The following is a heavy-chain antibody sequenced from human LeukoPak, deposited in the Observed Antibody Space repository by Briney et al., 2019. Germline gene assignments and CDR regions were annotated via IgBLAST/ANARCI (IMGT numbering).Heavy chain of an antibody. CDR1: GFTFSSYA. J-gene: IGHJ4*02. V-gene: IGHV3-23*01. CDR2: ISGSGGST. D-gene: IGHD3-10*01. Sequence: PGGSLRLSCAASGFTFSSYAMSWVRQAPGKGLEWVSAISGSGGSTYYADSVKGRFTISRDNSKNTLYLQMNSLRAEDTAVYYCAKLYYYGSGSQEGIDCWGQGTLVTVSS. CDR3: AKLYYYGSGSQEGIDC.